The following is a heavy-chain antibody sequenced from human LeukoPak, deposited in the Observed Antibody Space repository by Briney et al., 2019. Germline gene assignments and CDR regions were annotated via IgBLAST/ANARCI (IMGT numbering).Heavy chain of an antibody. D-gene: IGHD2-2*02. Sequence: GASVKVSCKASGYTFTGYYMHWVRQAPGQGLEWMGWISAYNGNTNYAQKFQGRVTMTTDTSTSTAYMELRSLRSDDTAVYYCAREDLCTSARCYKAFDIWGQGTMVTASS. V-gene: IGHV1-18*04. CDR3: AREDLCTSARCYKAFDI. CDR2: ISAYNGNT. J-gene: IGHJ3*02. CDR1: GYTFTGYY.